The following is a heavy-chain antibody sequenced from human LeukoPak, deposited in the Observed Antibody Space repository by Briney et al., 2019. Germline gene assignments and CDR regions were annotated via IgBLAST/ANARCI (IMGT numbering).Heavy chain of an antibody. V-gene: IGHV3-33*01. D-gene: IGHD6-19*01. J-gene: IGHJ4*02. CDR1: GFTFSSYG. Sequence: GGSLRLSCAASGFTFSSYGMHWVCPAPGKGLEWVAVIWIDGSNKYYADPVKDRFTISRDNSKNTLYLQMNSLRAEDTAVYYCARKAVAGRYFDYWGRGTLVTVSS. CDR3: ARKAVAGRYFDY. CDR2: IWIDGSNK.